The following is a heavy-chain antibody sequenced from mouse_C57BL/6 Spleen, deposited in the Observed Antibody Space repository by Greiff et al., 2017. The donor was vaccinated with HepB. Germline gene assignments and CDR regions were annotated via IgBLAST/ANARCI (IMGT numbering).Heavy chain of an antibody. J-gene: IGHJ3*01. Sequence: QVQLQQSGTELVKPGASVKLSCKASGYTFTSYWMHWVKQRPGQGLEWIGNINPSNGGTNYNEKFKSKATLTVDKSSSTAYMQLSSLTSEDSAVDYCARAYSNYAWFAYWGQGTLVTVSA. D-gene: IGHD2-5*01. CDR2: INPSNGGT. CDR1: GYTFTSYW. V-gene: IGHV1-53*01. CDR3: ARAYSNYAWFAY.